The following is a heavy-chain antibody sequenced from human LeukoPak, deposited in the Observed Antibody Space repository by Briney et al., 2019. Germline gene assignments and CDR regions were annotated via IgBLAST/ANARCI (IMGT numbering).Heavy chain of an antibody. CDR2: IYSGGST. V-gene: IGHV3-53*01. Sequence: PGGSLRLSCAASGFTVSSNYMSWVRQAPGKGLEWVSVIYSGGSTYYADSVKGRFTISRDNSKNTLYLQMNSLRAEDTAVYYCARDKLGYCSSTSCHGWFDPWGQGTLVTVSS. CDR3: ARDKLGYCSSTSCHGWFDP. D-gene: IGHD2-2*01. J-gene: IGHJ5*02. CDR1: GFTVSSNY.